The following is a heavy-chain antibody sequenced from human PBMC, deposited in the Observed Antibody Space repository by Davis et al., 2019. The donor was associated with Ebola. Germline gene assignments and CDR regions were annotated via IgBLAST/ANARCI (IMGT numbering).Heavy chain of an antibody. J-gene: IGHJ4*02. Sequence: PSETLSLTCTVSGGSISGYYWSWTRQPPGKGLEWIAYIYYSGFTTYNPSLKSRFTISVDTSKNQFSLKLTSVTAATTAVYYCARWNEGSDHWGQGTLITVSS. V-gene: IGHV4-59*01. CDR3: ARWNEGSDH. CDR1: GGSISGYY. D-gene: IGHD1-1*01. CDR2: IYYSGFT.